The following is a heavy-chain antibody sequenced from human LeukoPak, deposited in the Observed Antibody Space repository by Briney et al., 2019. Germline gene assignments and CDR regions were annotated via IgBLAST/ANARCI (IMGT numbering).Heavy chain of an antibody. CDR3: ARASQLGNYYDSSGYYNDAFDI. CDR2: INPNSGGT. Sequence: GASVKVSCKASGYTFTGHYMHWVRQAPGQGLEWMGWINPNSGGTNYAQKFQGRVTMTRDTSISTAYMELSRLRSDDTAVYYCARASQLGNYYDSSGYYNDAFDIWGQGTMVTVSS. D-gene: IGHD3-22*01. J-gene: IGHJ3*02. V-gene: IGHV1-2*02. CDR1: GYTFTGHY.